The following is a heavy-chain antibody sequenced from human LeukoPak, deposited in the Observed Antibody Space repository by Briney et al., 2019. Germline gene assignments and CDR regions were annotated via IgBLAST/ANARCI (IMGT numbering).Heavy chain of an antibody. V-gene: IGHV4-30-2*01. J-gene: IGHJ3*02. CDR1: GGSISSGGHS. Sequence: RASETLSLTCAVSGGSISSGGHSWSWIRQPPGKGLEWIGYIYHSGSTYYNPSLKSRVTISVDRSKNQFSLKLSSVAAADTAVYYCARLTRNYYDSRSNAFDIWGQGTLVTVSS. CDR3: ARLTRNYYDSRSNAFDI. CDR2: IYHSGST. D-gene: IGHD3-22*01.